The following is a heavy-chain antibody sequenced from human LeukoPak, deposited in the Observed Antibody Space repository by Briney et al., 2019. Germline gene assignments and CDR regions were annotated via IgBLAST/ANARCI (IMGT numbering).Heavy chain of an antibody. CDR2: INHSGIT. CDR3: ARVPPRSYDFWSDYQPVSY. J-gene: IGHJ4*02. CDR1: GGSFSGYY. Sequence: SETLSLTCAVYGGSFSGYYWTWIRQPPGHGLEWIGKINHSGITNYNPSLKSRLTISVDTSKNQFSLKLSSVTAADTAVYYCARVPPRSYDFWSDYQPVSYWGQGTLVTVSS. D-gene: IGHD3-3*01. V-gene: IGHV4-34*01.